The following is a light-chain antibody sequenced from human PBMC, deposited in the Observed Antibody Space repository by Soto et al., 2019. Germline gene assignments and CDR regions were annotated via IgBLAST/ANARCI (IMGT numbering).Light chain of an antibody. Sequence: QSALTQPPSASGSPGQSVTISCTGTSGDIGGYDYVSWYQQHPGKAPKLMIYEVTKRPLGVPDRFSGSKSGNTASQTVSGLQAEDEADYYCSSYAGSNNPDVFGTGTKLTVL. CDR1: SGDIGGYDY. CDR3: SSYAGSNNPDV. V-gene: IGLV2-8*01. CDR2: EVT. J-gene: IGLJ1*01.